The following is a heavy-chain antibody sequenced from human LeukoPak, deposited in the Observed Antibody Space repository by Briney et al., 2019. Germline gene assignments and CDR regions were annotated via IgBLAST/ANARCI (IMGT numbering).Heavy chain of an antibody. J-gene: IGHJ4*02. CDR2: ISYDGSNK. Sequence: GGSLRLSCAASGFTFSSYGMHWVRQAPGKGLEWVAVISYDGSNKYYADSVKGRFTISRDNSKNTLYLQMNSLRAEDTAVYFCAKGLYSYTIGPSFDYWGQGTLVTVSS. CDR3: AKGLYSYTIGPSFDY. D-gene: IGHD5-18*01. V-gene: IGHV3-30*18. CDR1: GFTFSSYG.